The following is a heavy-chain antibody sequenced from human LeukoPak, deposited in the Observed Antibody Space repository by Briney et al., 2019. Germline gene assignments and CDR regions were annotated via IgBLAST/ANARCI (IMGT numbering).Heavy chain of an antibody. CDR1: GGSISYYY. V-gene: IGHV4-59*01. D-gene: IGHD4-17*01. CDR2: IYYSGSI. CDR3: ARGYGDYDY. J-gene: IGHJ4*02. Sequence: PSETLSLTCTVSGGSISYYYWSWIRQSPGKGLEWIGYIYYSGSINYNPSLNSRVTISVDTSKNQFSLRLSSVTAADTAVYYCARGYGDYDYWGQGTLVTVSS.